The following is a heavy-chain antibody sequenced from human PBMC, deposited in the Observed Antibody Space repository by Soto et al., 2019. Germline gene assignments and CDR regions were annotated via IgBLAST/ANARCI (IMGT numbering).Heavy chain of an antibody. D-gene: IGHD5-12*01. CDR1: GYSFTDYV. CDR3: SRGRGYSLIPVVDDAVDV. J-gene: IGHJ3*01. CDR2: ITTYNGDT. Sequence: ASVKDSCKASGYSFTDYVINWVRQAPGQGLQWLGRITTYNGDTNYAQNFQGRLTITTDTSTSTPYMEPKRLSSDDTAVYFCSRGRGYSLIPVVDDAVDVWGQGTLVTVSS. V-gene: IGHV1-18*04.